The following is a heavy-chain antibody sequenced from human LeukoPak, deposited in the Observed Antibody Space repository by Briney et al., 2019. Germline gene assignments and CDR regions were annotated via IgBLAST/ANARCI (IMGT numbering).Heavy chain of an antibody. Sequence: GGSLRLSCAASGLTFSNYAMTWVRQTPEKGLEWVSAISNDGGGTNYADFVKGRFTISRDNSKNTLFLQMNSLRAEDTALYYCAKGSSGYFVDLWGQGTLVTVSS. V-gene: IGHV3-23*01. CDR2: ISNDGGGT. CDR3: AKGSSGYFVDL. CDR1: GLTFSNYA. J-gene: IGHJ5*02. D-gene: IGHD3-22*01.